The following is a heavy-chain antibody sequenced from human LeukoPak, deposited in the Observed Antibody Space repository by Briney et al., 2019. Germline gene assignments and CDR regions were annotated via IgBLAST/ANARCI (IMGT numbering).Heavy chain of an antibody. CDR2: IYYSGST. CDR3: ARSAAAGTL. CDR1: GGSISSSIYY. D-gene: IGHD6-13*01. V-gene: IGHV4-39*01. Sequence: SETLSLTCSVSGGSISSSIYYWGWIRQPPGKGLEWIGSIYYSGSTYYNPSLKSRVTISVDTSKNQFSLKLSSVTAADTAVYYCARSAAAGTLWGQGTLVTVSS. J-gene: IGHJ4*02.